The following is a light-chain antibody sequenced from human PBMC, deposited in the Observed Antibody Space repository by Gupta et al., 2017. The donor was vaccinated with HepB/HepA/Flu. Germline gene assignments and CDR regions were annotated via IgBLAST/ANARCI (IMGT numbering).Light chain of an antibody. Sequence: DIQMTQSPSSLSASVGDRVTITCQASQDISNYLNWYQQKPGKAPKLLIYDASNLETGVPSRFSGGGSGTDFTFTISSLQPEDIATYYCQQYDSRLTFGGGTKVEIK. CDR1: QDISNY. V-gene: IGKV1-33*01. CDR2: DAS. J-gene: IGKJ4*01. CDR3: QQYDSRLT.